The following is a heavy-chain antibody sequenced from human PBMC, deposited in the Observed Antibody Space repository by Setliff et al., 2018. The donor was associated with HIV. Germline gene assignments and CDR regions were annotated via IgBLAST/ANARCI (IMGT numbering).Heavy chain of an antibody. CDR2: MYYRGTT. J-gene: IGHJ4*02. D-gene: IGHD2-15*01. CDR3: ARGLYCSGGSCSFDY. CDR1: GGSIISSSYY. Sequence: SETLSLTCTVSGGSIISSSYYWGWIRLPPGKGLEWIGSMYYRGTTYNNPSLKSRVTFSADTSKNQFSLKLSSVTAADTAVYYCARGLYCSGGSCSFDYWGQGTLVTVSS. V-gene: IGHV4-39*01.